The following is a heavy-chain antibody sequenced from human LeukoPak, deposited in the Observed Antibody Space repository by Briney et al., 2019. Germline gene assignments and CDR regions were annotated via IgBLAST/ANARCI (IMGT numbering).Heavy chain of an antibody. CDR3: ARVVVVPAAMVNAFDI. CDR2: INPNSGGT. Sequence: ASVKVSCKASGYTFTGYYMHWVRQAPGQGLEWMGWINPNSGGTNYAQKFQGRVTMTRDTSISTAYMELSRLRSDDTAVYYCARVVVVPAAMVNAFDIWGKGPMVTVSS. V-gene: IGHV1-2*02. J-gene: IGHJ3*02. D-gene: IGHD2-2*01. CDR1: GYTFTGYY.